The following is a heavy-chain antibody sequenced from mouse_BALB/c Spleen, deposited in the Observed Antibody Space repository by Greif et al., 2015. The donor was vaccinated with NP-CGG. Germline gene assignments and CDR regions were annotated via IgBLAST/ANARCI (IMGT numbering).Heavy chain of an antibody. CDR1: GFSLTSYG. CDR3: ARDGDSSGYYYAMDY. CDR2: IWAGGST. Sequence: QVQLQQSGPGLVAPSQSLSITCTVSGFSLTSYGVHWVRQPPGKGLEWLGVIWAGGSTNYNSALMSRLSISKDNSKSQVFLKMNSLQTDDTAMYYCARDGDSSGYYYAMDYWGQGTSVTVSS. J-gene: IGHJ4*01. D-gene: IGHD3-2*01. V-gene: IGHV2-9*02.